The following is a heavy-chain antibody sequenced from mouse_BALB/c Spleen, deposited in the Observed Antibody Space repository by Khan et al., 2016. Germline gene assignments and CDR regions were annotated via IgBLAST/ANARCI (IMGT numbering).Heavy chain of an antibody. CDR2: IYPGNSDA. CDR1: GYTFSSYW. V-gene: IGHV1-5*01. Sequence: VQLQQSGTVLARPGASVKMSCKASGYTFSSYWMHWVKQRPGQGLEWIGVIYPGNSDAIYNQKFKGKAELTAVTSTSTAYMELSSLTNDDSAVYYCTRVDTTGYAWFAYWGQGTLVTVSA. CDR3: TRVDTTGYAWFAY. D-gene: IGHD3-2*01. J-gene: IGHJ3*01.